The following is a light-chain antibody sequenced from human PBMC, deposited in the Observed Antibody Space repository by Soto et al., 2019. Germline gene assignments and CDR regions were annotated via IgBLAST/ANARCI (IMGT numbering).Light chain of an antibody. CDR1: QSVLYSSNNKNY. CDR3: QQYNNWPPPIT. CDR2: WAS. Sequence: DIVMTQSPDSLAVSLGDRATINCKSSQSVLYSSNNKNYLAWYQQKPGQPPKLLIYWASTRESGVPDRFSGSGSGTDFTLTISRLQAEDVAVYYCQQYNNWPPPITCGQGTRREIK. J-gene: IGKJ5*01. V-gene: IGKV4-1*01.